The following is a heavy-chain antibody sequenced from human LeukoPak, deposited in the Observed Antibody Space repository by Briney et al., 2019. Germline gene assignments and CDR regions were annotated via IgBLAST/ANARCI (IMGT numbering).Heavy chain of an antibody. CDR3: AKANYSSGWYLYFDY. D-gene: IGHD6-19*01. Sequence: GGSLRLSCAASTFTFSGYSMNWVRQAPGKGLEWVAYTSETSSHTYYGDSVKGRFTISRDNSKNMLYLQMNSLRAEDTAVYYCAKANYSSGWYLYFDYWGQGTLVTVSS. V-gene: IGHV3-21*04. CDR2: TSETSSHT. J-gene: IGHJ4*02. CDR1: TFTFSGYS.